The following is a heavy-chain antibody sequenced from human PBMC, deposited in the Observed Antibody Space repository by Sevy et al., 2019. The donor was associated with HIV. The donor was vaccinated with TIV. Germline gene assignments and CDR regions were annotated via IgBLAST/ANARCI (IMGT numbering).Heavy chain of an antibody. V-gene: IGHV4-4*07. CDR1: GDSFSSYF. CDR2: INTSGST. D-gene: IGHD7-27*01. CDR3: ARSNWVTATNGFSKSYYFDY. J-gene: IGHJ4*02. Sequence: SETLSLTCTASGDSFSSYFWAWIRQPAGKGLEWIGRINTSGSTNYNPSLKSRVTMSVDTSKSQFSLKVTSLTAADTAIYFCARSNWVTATNGFSKSYYFDYWGQGSLVTVSS.